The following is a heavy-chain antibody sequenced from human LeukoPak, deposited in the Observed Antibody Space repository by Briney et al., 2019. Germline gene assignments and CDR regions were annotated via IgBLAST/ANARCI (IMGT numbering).Heavy chain of an antibody. V-gene: IGHV3-23*01. CDR2: ISGGGDAT. D-gene: IGHD4/OR15-4a*01. CDR1: DFTFSTYA. Sequence: GGSLRLSCAASDFTFSTYAMSWVRQAPGKGLEWVSTISGGGDATYYADSVKGRFTISRDNSKNTLYLQMNSLRADDTAVYYCARRAGAYSHPYDYWGQGTLVTVSS. J-gene: IGHJ4*02. CDR3: ARRAGAYSHPYDY.